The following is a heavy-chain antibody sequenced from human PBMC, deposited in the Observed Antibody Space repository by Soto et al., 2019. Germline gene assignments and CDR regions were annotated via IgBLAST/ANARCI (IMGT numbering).Heavy chain of an antibody. V-gene: IGHV2-26*01. D-gene: IGHD3-10*01. CDR2: IFSNDEK. CDR3: ARIPSVVLSAYRLWFLD. J-gene: IGHJ4*02. CDR1: GFSLSNARMG. Sequence: QVTLKESGPVLVKPTETLTLTCTVSGFSLSNARMGVSWIRQPPGKALEWLAHIFSNDEKSYSTSLKSRLTNSKDTSKSQVVLTMTNMDRVDTATYYCARIPSVVLSAYRLWFLDWGQGTLVTVSS.